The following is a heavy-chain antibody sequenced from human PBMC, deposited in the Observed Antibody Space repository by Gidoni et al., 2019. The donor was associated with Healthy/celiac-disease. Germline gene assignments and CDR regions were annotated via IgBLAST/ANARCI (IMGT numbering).Heavy chain of an antibody. CDR3: ARDLGMGFFDY. Sequence: QVQLVQSGAEVKKPGASVTVSCKASGYTVTSYAMHWVRQAPGQRLEWMGWINAGNGNTKYSQKFQGRVTITRDTSASTADMELSSLRSEDTAVYYCARDLGMGFFDYWGQGTLVTVSS. V-gene: IGHV1-3*01. CDR2: INAGNGNT. D-gene: IGHD3-16*01. J-gene: IGHJ4*02. CDR1: GYTVTSYA.